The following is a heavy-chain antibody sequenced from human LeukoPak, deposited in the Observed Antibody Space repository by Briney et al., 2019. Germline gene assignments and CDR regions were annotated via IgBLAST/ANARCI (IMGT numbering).Heavy chain of an antibody. Sequence: GGSLRLSCAASGFTFSSYAVYWVRQAPGKGLEWVSYINNSGSTIYYADSVKGRFTISRDNAKNSLYLQMNSLRPEDTAVYYCATRVFCGGDCYSSHGMDVWGPGTTVTVSS. CDR2: INNSGSTI. CDR3: ATRVFCGGDCYSSHGMDV. D-gene: IGHD2-21*02. V-gene: IGHV3-48*04. CDR1: GFTFSSYA. J-gene: IGHJ6*02.